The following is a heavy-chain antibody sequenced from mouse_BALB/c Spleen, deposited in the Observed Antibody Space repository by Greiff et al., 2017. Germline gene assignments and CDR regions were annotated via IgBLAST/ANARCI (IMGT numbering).Heavy chain of an antibody. CDR3: VYYYGSSSWFAY. Sequence: EVQRVESGPELVKPGASVKMSCKASGYTFTSYVMHWVKQKPGQGLEWIGYINPYNDGTKYNEKFKGKATLTSDKSSSTAYMELSSLTSEDSAVYYCVYYYGSSSWFAYWGQGTLVTVSA. CDR1: GYTFTSYV. CDR2: INPYNDGT. V-gene: IGHV1-14*01. D-gene: IGHD1-1*01. J-gene: IGHJ3*01.